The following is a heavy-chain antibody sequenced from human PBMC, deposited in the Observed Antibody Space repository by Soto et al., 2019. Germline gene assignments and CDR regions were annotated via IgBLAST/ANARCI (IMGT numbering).Heavy chain of an antibody. Sequence: GGSLRLSCAASGFTFDDYGMSWARQAPGKELEWVSGVNWNGGSTGYADSVKGRFTISRDNAKNSLYLQMNSLRAEDAAFYYCVRGASLNFDYWGRGTLVTVS. V-gene: IGHV3-20*04. CDR2: VNWNGGST. D-gene: IGHD1-26*01. CDR1: GFTFDDYG. J-gene: IGHJ4*02. CDR3: VRGASLNFDY.